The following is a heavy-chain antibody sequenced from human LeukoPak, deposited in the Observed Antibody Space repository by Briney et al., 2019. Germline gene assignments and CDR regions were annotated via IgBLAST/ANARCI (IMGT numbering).Heavy chain of an antibody. V-gene: IGHV3-43*01. CDR3: AKGDVDSPMNFYH. D-gene: IGHD5-18*01. CDR2: INWDGGST. J-gene: IGHJ4*02. CDR1: GFIFEEYT. Sequence: GGSLRLSCAASGFIFEEYTMHWVRQAPGKSLEWVSLINWDGGSTYYAGSVQGRFTISRDNNKSSLYPQMDSLTTEDTAFYYCAKGDVDSPMNFYHWGQGTLVTVSS.